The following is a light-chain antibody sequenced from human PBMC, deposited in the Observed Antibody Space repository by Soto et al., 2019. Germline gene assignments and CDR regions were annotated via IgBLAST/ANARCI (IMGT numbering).Light chain of an antibody. CDR2: DAS. V-gene: IGKV3-11*01. CDR1: QSVSSN. J-gene: IGKJ4*01. Sequence: EIVLIQSPATLSFSPGERATLSCRASQSVSSNLAWYQQNPGQAPRLLIFDASNRATGIPARFSGSGSGTDFTLTISSLEPEDFAVYYCQQHSDWPLTFGGGTKVEIK. CDR3: QQHSDWPLT.